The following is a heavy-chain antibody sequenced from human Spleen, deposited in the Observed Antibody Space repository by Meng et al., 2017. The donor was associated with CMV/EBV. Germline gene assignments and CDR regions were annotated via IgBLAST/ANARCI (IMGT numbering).Heavy chain of an antibody. CDR1: GFTVSSNY. CDR2: IYSGGST. CDR3: AKDYGRGIPGAYGMDV. D-gene: IGHD3-16*01. Sequence: GGSLRLSCAASGFTVSSNYMSWVRQAPGKGLEWVSVIYSGGSTYYADSVKGRFTISRDNSKTTLYLQMNSLRAEDTAVYYCAKDYGRGIPGAYGMDVWGQGTTVTVSS. J-gene: IGHJ6*02. V-gene: IGHV3-53*01.